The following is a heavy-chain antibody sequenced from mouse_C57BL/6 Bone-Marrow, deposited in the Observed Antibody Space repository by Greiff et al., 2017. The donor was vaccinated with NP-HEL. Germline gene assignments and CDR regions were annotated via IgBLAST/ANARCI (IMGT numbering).Heavy chain of an antibody. V-gene: IGHV1-55*01. Sequence: QVQLPQPGAELLKPGASVKMSCKASGYTFTSYRITWVKQRPGQGPEWIGDIYPGSGSTNYNDKFTSKATLTVEPSSSTAYMPPSSLTSEDSAVYYCARLSYSNCWWYFEGWGTGTTVTVSS. CDR2: IYPGSGST. CDR3: ARLSYSNCWWYFEG. D-gene: IGHD2-5*01. J-gene: IGHJ1*03. CDR1: GYTFTSYR.